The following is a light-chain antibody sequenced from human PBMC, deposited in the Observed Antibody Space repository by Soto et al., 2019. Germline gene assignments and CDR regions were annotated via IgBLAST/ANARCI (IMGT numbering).Light chain of an antibody. Sequence: QSVLTQPPSASGTPGQRVTVSCSGSSSNIGRSSVNWYQHLPGTAPKLLIYTDDQRPSGVPDRFSGSKSGTSASLAISGLQSDDEADYYCAAWDDSLNGQVFGTGTKLTVL. CDR3: AAWDDSLNGQV. CDR2: TDD. CDR1: SSNIGRSS. J-gene: IGLJ1*01. V-gene: IGLV1-44*01.